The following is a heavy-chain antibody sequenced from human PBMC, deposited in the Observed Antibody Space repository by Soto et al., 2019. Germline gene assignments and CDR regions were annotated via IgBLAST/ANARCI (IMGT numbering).Heavy chain of an antibody. CDR1: GGTFSSYG. Sequence: ASVKVSCKDSGGTFSSYGFSWVRQAPGQGPEWMGGIIPFSGTPNYAQKFQDRVTITADKSTSTVHMELRSLTSDDTAVYFCARGRTTCCRLGEDYHYHGMDVWGQGTKVTVSS. J-gene: IGHJ6*02. D-gene: IGHD2-2*01. V-gene: IGHV1-69*06. CDR2: IIPFSGTP. CDR3: ARGRTTCCRLGEDYHYHGMDV.